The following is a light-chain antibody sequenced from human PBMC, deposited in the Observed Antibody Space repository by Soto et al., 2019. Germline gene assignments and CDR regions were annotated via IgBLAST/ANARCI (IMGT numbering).Light chain of an antibody. Sequence: DVQVTQSPSFVSASVGDRVTIPCRASQGIGTWLAWYQQKPGKAPSLLIYGATDLQSGVPSRFSGSGLGTHFSLTIFSLQPEDFATYYCQQTNSFPITFGQGTRLEI. CDR1: QGIGTW. V-gene: IGKV1D-12*01. J-gene: IGKJ5*01. CDR2: GAT. CDR3: QQTNSFPIT.